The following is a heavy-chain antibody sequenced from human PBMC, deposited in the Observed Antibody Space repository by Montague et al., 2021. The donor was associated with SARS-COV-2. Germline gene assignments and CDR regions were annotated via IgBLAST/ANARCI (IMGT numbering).Heavy chain of an antibody. Sequence: SLRLSCAASRFTFGVLCMHWLRQAPGKGPVWVAPIEHDGTAQFYVDSVKGRFTISRDKSNNTLFLQMNSLRAEDTALYYCARDRKMGSYFDYWGQGTLVAVSS. CDR3: ARDRKMGSYFDY. D-gene: IGHD5-24*01. CDR1: RFTFGVLC. CDR2: IEHDGTAQ. V-gene: IGHV3-33*01. J-gene: IGHJ4*02.